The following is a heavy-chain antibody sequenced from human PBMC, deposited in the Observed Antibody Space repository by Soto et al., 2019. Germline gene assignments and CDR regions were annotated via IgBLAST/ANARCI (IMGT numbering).Heavy chain of an antibody. CDR3: ARDVGYDSGAPRAFDI. Sequence: EVQLVESGGGLVQPGGSLRLSCAASGFTVSSNFMSWVRQAPGKGLEWVSVIYSGGSTYFADSVKGRFTISRDNSKNTLYLQMNSLRAEDTAVYYGARDVGYDSGAPRAFDIWGQGTMVTVSS. CDR2: IYSGGST. CDR1: GFTVSSNF. J-gene: IGHJ3*02. V-gene: IGHV3-66*01. D-gene: IGHD3-10*01.